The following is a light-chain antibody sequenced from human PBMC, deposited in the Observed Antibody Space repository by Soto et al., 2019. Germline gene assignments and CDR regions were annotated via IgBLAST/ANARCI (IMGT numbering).Light chain of an antibody. V-gene: IGKV2-28*01. CDR2: LGS. Sequence: EIVMSQSPLSLSVTPGEPASFSCRSSHSLLYSNAYNYLDWYLQKPGQSPQLLIYLGSHRASGDPDRFSGSGSGKNFTLKISRVEAEDVGVYYCMQGLENLTFGQGTRLEI. J-gene: IGKJ5*01. CDR3: MQGLENLT. CDR1: HSLLYSNAYNY.